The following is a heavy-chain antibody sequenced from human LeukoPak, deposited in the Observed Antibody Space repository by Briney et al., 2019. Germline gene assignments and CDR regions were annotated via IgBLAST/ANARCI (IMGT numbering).Heavy chain of an antibody. V-gene: IGHV4-38-2*02. J-gene: IGHJ6*03. Sequence: SETLSLTCTVSGYSISSGYYWGWIRPPPGKGLEWIGSIYHSGSTYYNPSLKSRVTISVDTSKNQFSLKLSSVTAADTAVYYCARVASGYNYYYYMDVWGKGTTVTVSS. CDR1: GYSISSGYY. CDR2: IYHSGST. D-gene: IGHD3-3*01. CDR3: ARVASGYNYYYYMDV.